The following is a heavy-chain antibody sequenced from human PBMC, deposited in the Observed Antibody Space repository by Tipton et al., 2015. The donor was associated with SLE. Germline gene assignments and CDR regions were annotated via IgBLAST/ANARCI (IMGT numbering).Heavy chain of an antibody. V-gene: IGHV4-59*06. J-gene: IGHJ4*02. D-gene: IGHD1-7*01. CDR2: THYSGRT. Sequence: TLSLTCTVSGGSISNYYWSWIRLPPGKGLEWLGATHYSGRTYSNPSLESRIIIAVDTSKNQFSLKLSSVTAADTAMYFCARQYNWNYEFDYWGQGTLVTVSS. CDR1: GGSISNYY. CDR3: ARQYNWNYEFDY.